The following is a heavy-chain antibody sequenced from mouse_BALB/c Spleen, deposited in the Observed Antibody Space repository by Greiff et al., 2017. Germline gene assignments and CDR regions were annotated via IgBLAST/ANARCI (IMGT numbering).Heavy chain of an antibody. CDR3: ARLNGNPSYFDY. CDR2: IDPYYGGT. J-gene: IGHJ2*01. V-gene: IGHV1-19*01. D-gene: IGHD2-1*01. Sequence: EVQLQQSGPELVKPGASVKMSCKASGYTFTGYNMNWVKQSNGKSLEWIGNIDPYYGGTSYNQKFKGKATLTVDKSSSTAYMQLKSLTSEDSAVYYCARLNGNPSYFDYWGQGTTLTVSS. CDR1: GYTFTGYN.